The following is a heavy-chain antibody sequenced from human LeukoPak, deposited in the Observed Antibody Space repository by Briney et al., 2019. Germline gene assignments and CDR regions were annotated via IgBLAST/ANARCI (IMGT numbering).Heavy chain of an antibody. CDR2: VFYTGST. CDR3: ARHGSDWAFDF. J-gene: IGHJ4*02. D-gene: IGHD6-19*01. V-gene: IGHV4-59*08. Sequence: SETLSLTCTVSGGSITDNYWAWIRQPPGKALEWIGYVFYTGSTNYNPSLVSRVTISADTSTSQFSLKLRSVAAVDTAIYYCARHGSDWAFDFWGQGTLVTVSS. CDR1: GGSITDNY.